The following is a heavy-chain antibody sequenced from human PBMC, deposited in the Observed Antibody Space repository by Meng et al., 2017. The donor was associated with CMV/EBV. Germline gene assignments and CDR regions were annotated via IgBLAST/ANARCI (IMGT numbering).Heavy chain of an antibody. Sequence: QVALKAAGPTLVKPTQTLPLTCTFSGFSLSTSGVGGGWIRQPPGKALEWLALIYWDDDKRYSPSLKSRLTITKDTSKNQVVLSMTNMDPVDTATYYCARIAAAGRFDYWGQGTLVTVSS. D-gene: IGHD6-13*01. J-gene: IGHJ4*02. CDR3: ARIAAAGRFDY. V-gene: IGHV2-5*02. CDR2: IYWDDDK. CDR1: GFSLSTSGVG.